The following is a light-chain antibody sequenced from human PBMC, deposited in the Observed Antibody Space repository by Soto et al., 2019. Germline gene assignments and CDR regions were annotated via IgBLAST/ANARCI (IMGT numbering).Light chain of an antibody. V-gene: IGKV3-15*01. CDR2: RAS. CDR1: QSISDN. CDR3: QQYNNWPWT. Sequence: EIVMTQSPSTLPVSPGGRATLSCRASQSISDNLAWYQQKPGQAPRLLIYRASRRATGFPARFSGSGSGTDFTLTISSLQSEDFAVYYCQQYNNWPWTFGQGTKVDIK. J-gene: IGKJ1*01.